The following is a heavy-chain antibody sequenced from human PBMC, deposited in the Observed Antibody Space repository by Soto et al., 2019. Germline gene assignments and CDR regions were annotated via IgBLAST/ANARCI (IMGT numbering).Heavy chain of an antibody. CDR3: ARGEVRFDP. CDR1: GYTFTNYF. CDR2: INPTSGST. J-gene: IGHJ5*02. V-gene: IGHV1-46*01. Sequence: ASVKVSCKTSGYTFTNYFMQWVRQAPGQGLEWMGLINPTSGSTVYAQKFQGRVSMTRDTSTSTVFMDLASLKSDDTAVYYCARGEVRFDPWGQGTLVTSPQ.